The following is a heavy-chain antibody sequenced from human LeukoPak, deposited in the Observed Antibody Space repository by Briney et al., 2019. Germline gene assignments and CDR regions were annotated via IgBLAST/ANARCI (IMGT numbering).Heavy chain of an antibody. J-gene: IGHJ4*02. V-gene: IGHV3-30*03. CDR3: ARDYSQSIRPKYCFDY. CDR2: ISYDGSNK. CDR1: GFTFSSYG. Sequence: QAGGSLRLSCAASGFTFSSYGMHWVRQAPGKGLEWVAVISYDGSNKYYADSVKGRFTISRDNSKNTLYLQMNSLRAEDTAVYYCARDYSQSIRPKYCFDYWGQGTLVTVSS. D-gene: IGHD1-14*01.